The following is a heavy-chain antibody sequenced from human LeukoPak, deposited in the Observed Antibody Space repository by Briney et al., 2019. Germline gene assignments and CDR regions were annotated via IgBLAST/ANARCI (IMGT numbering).Heavy chain of an antibody. CDR1: GFTFTTYA. V-gene: IGHV3-23*01. CDR2: ISGSGSST. J-gene: IGHJ4*02. Sequence: GGSLRLSCSASGFTFTTYAMSWVRQAPGKGLEWVSAISGSGSSTYYADSVKGRFTISRDNSKNTLYLQMNSLRAEDTAVYYCAKDLHYYGSGTLGFDYWGQGTLVTVSS. D-gene: IGHD3-10*01. CDR3: AKDLHYYGSGTLGFDY.